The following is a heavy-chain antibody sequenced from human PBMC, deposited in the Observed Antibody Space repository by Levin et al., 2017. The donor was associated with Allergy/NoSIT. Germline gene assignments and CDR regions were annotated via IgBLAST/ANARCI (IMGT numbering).Heavy chain of an antibody. D-gene: IGHD1-26*01. CDR3: ARHVGKWGFDY. V-gene: IGHV4-59*08. CDR2: FYYNGNA. CDR1: GGSISGYY. Sequence: SQTLSLTCTVSGGSISGYYWSWIRQPPGKGLEWIGNFYYNGNAKNNPSLKSRVTISVDMSNNQFSLKLNSVTATDTAIYYCARHVGKWGFDYWGLGTLVTVSS. J-gene: IGHJ4*02.